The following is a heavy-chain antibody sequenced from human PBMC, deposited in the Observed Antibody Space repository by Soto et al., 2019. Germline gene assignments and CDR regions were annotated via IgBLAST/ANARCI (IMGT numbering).Heavy chain of an antibody. CDR3: AREVQPVVRREYDC. CDR2: VSGGGNT. Sequence: GGSLRLSCAVSGFTFSSCTMNWVRQAPGKGLEWVSSVSGGGNTDYADSVKGRFTISRDNARNSLYLQMNSLRTEYTAVYYCAREVQPVVRREYDCWGQGTMVTVSS. D-gene: IGHD1-1*01. V-gene: IGHV3-21*01. J-gene: IGHJ4*02. CDR1: GFTFSSCT.